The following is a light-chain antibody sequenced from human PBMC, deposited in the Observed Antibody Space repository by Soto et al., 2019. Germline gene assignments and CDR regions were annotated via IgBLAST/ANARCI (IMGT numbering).Light chain of an antibody. CDR2: DVT. CDR1: SNDIGSYNS. CDR3: CSFAGTHSHV. V-gene: IGLV2-11*01. J-gene: IGLJ1*01. Sequence: QSALTQPRSVSGSPGKSVTISCSGTSNDIGSYNSVSWYQQHPGQAPKLIIYDVTERPSGLPARLSCSKSGNTASLTLSGLQADDETDYYYCSFAGTHSHVFGTGTKLTVL.